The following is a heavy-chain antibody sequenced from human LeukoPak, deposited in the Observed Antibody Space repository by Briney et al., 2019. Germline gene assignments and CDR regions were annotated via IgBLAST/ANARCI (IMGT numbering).Heavy chain of an antibody. V-gene: IGHV3-53*01. D-gene: IGHD1-20*01. CDR3: ARGVDNWNYFDY. Sequence: PGGSLRLSCAASGFTVSSNYMSWVRQAPGKGLEWVSVIYSGGSTYYADSVRGRFTISRDNSKNTLYLQMNSLRAEDTAVYYCARGVDNWNYFDYWGQGTLVTVSS. CDR1: GFTVSSNY. CDR2: IYSGGST. J-gene: IGHJ4*02.